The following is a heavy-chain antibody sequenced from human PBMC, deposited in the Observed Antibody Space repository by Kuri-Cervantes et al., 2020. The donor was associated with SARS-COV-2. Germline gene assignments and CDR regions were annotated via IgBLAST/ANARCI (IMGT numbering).Heavy chain of an antibody. J-gene: IGHJ4*02. Sequence: GRSLKISCAASGFTFSSYAMSWVRQAPGKGLEWVSSISSSSSYIYYADSVKGRFTISRDNAKNSLYLQMNSLRAEDTAVYYCARGGCSSTSCLPFDYWGQGTLVTVSS. CDR1: GFTFSSYA. CDR2: ISSSSSYI. D-gene: IGHD2-2*01. CDR3: ARGGCSSTSCLPFDY. V-gene: IGHV3-21*01.